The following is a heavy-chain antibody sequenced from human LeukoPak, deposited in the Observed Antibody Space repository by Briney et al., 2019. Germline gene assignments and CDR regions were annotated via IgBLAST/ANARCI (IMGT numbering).Heavy chain of an antibody. Sequence: GRSLRLSCAATGFTFSSYSMHWVRQAPGKGLEWLSVISYDGISKYFADSVKGRFTSSRDNSENTLYLQLNSLRVEDTAVYSCARDRFWSRDYKSGGPLHYFDYWGLGTLVTVSS. V-gene: IGHV3-30-3*01. CDR1: GFTFSSYS. J-gene: IGHJ4*02. CDR3: ARDRFWSRDYKSGGPLHYFDY. D-gene: IGHD3-10*01. CDR2: ISYDGISK.